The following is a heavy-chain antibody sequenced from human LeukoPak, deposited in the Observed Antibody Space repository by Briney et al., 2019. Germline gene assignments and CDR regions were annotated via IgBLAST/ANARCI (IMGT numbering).Heavy chain of an antibody. CDR1: GFTFSSYV. D-gene: IGHD6-13*01. CDR3: AKVRIDSSSWYDAFDI. CDR2: IGDSDDRT. J-gene: IGHJ3*02. Sequence: SGGSLRLSCAVSGFTFSSYVMSWVRQAPGKGLEWVSTIGDSDDRTYYADSVRGRFTIPRDNSKNTLYLQMNSLRAEDTAVYYCAKVRIDSSSWYDAFDIWGQGTMVTVSS. V-gene: IGHV3-23*01.